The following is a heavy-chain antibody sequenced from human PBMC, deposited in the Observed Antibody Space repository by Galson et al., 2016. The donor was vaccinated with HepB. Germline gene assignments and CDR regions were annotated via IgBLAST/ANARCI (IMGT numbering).Heavy chain of an antibody. Sequence: SLRLSCAASGFTFYTFTMHWVRQSPGKGPECVAAITFDGSNRHYADSVRGRFTISRDTPRNTLYLQMDRLTTDDTAVYYCARGEIGTTLDWGQGALVTVSS. CDR2: ITFDGSNR. CDR3: ARGEIGTTLD. J-gene: IGHJ4*02. D-gene: IGHD4-23*01. V-gene: IGHV3-30-3*01. CDR1: GFTFYTFT.